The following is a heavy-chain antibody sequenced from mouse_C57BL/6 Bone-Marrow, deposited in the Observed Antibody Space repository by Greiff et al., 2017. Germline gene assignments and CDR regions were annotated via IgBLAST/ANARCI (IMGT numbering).Heavy chain of an antibody. J-gene: IGHJ4*01. CDR1: GYTFTSYW. Sequence: QVQLQQPGAELVMPGASVKMSCKASGYTFTSYWMHWVKQRPGQGLEWIGEIDPSDSYTNYNQKFKGKSTLTVDNSSSTAYMQLSSLTSEDSAVDYCARSGDYGDYYAMDYWGQGTSVTVSA. D-gene: IGHD2-4*01. CDR3: ARSGDYGDYYAMDY. CDR2: IDPSDSYT. V-gene: IGHV1-69*01.